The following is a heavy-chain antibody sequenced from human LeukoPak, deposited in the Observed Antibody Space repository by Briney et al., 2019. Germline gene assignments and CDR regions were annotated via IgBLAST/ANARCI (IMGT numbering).Heavy chain of an antibody. CDR2: VNPNTGGT. CDR1: GYTFTGYY. Sequence: ASVKVSCKASGYTFTGYYIHWVRQAPRQGLEWMGWVNPNTGGTNYAQKFQGRVTMTRDTSISTAYMELSRLRSDDTAVYYCARGTTLTTLPYYYYFIDVWGKGTTVTISS. V-gene: IGHV1-2*02. CDR3: ARGTTLTTLPYYYYFIDV. J-gene: IGHJ6*03. D-gene: IGHD4-17*01.